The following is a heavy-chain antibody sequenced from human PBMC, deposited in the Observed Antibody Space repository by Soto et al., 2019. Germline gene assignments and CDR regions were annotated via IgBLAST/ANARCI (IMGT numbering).Heavy chain of an antibody. CDR3: ARLEGLATISYYFDF. Sequence: PLESLSLPCSVCGDSINSVKYYXGWIRQPPGKGLEWRGSIYFRGHTYYTPARQPGVTISLDKSKSQFSLKLNSVTAADSAVYFCARLEGLATISYYFDFWGQGVLVTVSS. J-gene: IGHJ4*02. CDR2: IYFRGHT. V-gene: IGHV4-39*01. D-gene: IGHD3-9*01. CDR1: GDSINSVKYY.